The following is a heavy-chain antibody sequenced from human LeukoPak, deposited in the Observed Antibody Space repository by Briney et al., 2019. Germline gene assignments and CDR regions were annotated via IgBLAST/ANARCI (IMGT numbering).Heavy chain of an antibody. V-gene: IGHV1-2*02. CDR3: ASFQAFSVYAFDI. CDR1: GYTFTDYY. CDR2: INPNSGGT. J-gene: IGHJ3*02. D-gene: IGHD5/OR15-5a*01. Sequence: GASVKVSCKASGYTFTDYYIHWVRQAPGQGLEWMGWINPNSGGTNYAQKFQGRVTMTRDTSISTAYMELSRLRSDDTAVYYCASFQAFSVYAFDIWGQGTMVTVSS.